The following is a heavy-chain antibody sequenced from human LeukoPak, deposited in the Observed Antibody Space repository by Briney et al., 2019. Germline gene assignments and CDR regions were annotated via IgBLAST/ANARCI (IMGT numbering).Heavy chain of an antibody. V-gene: IGHV3-11*04. CDR2: ISSSGSTI. CDR3: ARGARTAAAGSVDV. Sequence: PGGSLRLSCAASGFIFSDYYMSWIRQAPGKGLEWVSYISSSGSTIYYADSVKGRFTISRDNAKNSLYLQMNSLRAEDTAVYYCARGARTAAAGSVDVWGKGTTVTVSS. CDR1: GFIFSDYY. J-gene: IGHJ6*04. D-gene: IGHD6-13*01.